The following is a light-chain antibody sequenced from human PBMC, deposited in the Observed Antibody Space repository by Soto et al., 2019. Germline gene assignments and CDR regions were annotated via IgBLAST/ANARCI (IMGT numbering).Light chain of an antibody. CDR2: DVS. CDR3: CSYAGSYNWV. V-gene: IGLV2-11*01. J-gene: IGLJ3*02. CDR1: SSDVGGYNY. Sequence: QSALTQPRSVSGSPGQSVTISCTGTSSDVGGYNYVSWYQQHPGKAPKLMIYDVSKRPSGVPDRFSGSKSGNTASLTISGLQAEDADDYYCCSYAGSYNWVFGGWTKLTVL.